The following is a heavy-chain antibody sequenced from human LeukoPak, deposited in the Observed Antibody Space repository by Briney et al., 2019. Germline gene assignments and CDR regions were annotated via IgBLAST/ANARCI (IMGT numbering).Heavy chain of an antibody. CDR1: GGSISSYY. V-gene: IGHV4-4*07. CDR2: ISASGNT. J-gene: IGHJ4*02. Sequence: SETLSLTCTVSGGSISSYYWTWIRQPAGKGLEWIGRISASGNTNYNPSLKSRVTMSVDTSNYQFSLKMTSVTAADTAMYYCARGAPPVQLDYWGQGTLVTVSS. CDR3: ARGAPPVQLDY.